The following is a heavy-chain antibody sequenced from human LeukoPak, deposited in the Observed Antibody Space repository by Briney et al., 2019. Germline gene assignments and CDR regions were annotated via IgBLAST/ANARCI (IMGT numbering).Heavy chain of an antibody. CDR1: GGTFSSYA. CDR2: IIPIFGTA. Sequence: VASVKVSCKASGGTFSSYAISWVRQAPGQGLELMGGIIPIFGTANYAQKFQGRVTITTDESTSTAYMELSSLRSEDTAVYYCARDSRSSWYRGYYYYYYMDAWGKGTTVTVSS. V-gene: IGHV1-69*05. D-gene: IGHD6-13*01. J-gene: IGHJ6*03. CDR3: ARDSRSSWYRGYYYYYYMDA.